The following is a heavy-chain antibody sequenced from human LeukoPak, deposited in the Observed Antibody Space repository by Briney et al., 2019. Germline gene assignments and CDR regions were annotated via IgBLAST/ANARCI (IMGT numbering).Heavy chain of an antibody. CDR1: GGFINSYY. CDR3: TRDIVLPTAYWYFDL. D-gene: IGHD2-2*01. V-gene: IGHV4-4*07. Sequence: SETLSLPCTVSGGFINSYYWSWIRQPAGKGLEWIGRIYSSGTTNYSPSLKSRVTMSVDTSKNQFSLKLSSVTAADTAVYFCTRDIVLPTAYWYFDLWGRGTLVTVSS. CDR2: IYSSGTT. J-gene: IGHJ2*01.